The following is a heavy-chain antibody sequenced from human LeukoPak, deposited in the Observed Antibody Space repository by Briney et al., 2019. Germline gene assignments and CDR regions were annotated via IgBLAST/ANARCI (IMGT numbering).Heavy chain of an antibody. CDR2: INPNNGVT. Sequence: GASVNVSFKTSVYTFTSCYIHWVRQAPGQGLEYMGWINPNNGVTNYAQKFQGRVTMTRDTSVATAYMELRSLRSDDTAVYYCARSPSGELDYWGRGTLVTVSS. V-gene: IGHV1-2*02. CDR3: ARSPSGELDY. D-gene: IGHD1-7*01. CDR1: VYTFTSCY. J-gene: IGHJ4*02.